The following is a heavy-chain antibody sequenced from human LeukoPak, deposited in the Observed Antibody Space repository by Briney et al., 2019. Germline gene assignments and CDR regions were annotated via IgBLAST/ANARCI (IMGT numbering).Heavy chain of an antibody. Sequence: PGGSLRLSCAASGFTFSSYSMSWVRQAPGKGLEWVSSLSSRSNYIYYADSVKGRFTISRDNAKNSLYLQMNSLRAEDMAIYYCARLEMGEAVVDYWGQGTLVTVSS. CDR2: LSSRSNYI. J-gene: IGHJ4*02. V-gene: IGHV3-21*01. D-gene: IGHD3-16*01. CDR1: GFTFSSYS. CDR3: ARLEMGEAVVDY.